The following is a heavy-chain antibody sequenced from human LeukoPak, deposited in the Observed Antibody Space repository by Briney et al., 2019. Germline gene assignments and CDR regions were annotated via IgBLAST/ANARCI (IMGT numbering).Heavy chain of an antibody. V-gene: IGHV4-59*01. D-gene: IGHD3-10*01. Sequence: SETLSLTCTVSDGSISSYSWSWIRQPPGKGLEWIGYISYSGSPNYNPFLRSRVTISVDTSKEQFSLKLISVTAADTAVYYCARVAYGSGSYYLDYWGQGTLVTVSS. CDR1: DGSISSYS. CDR2: ISYSGSP. J-gene: IGHJ4*02. CDR3: ARVAYGSGSYYLDY.